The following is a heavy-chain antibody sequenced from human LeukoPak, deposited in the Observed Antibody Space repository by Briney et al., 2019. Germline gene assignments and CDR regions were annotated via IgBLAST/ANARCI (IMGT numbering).Heavy chain of an antibody. J-gene: IGHJ5*02. V-gene: IGHV2-5*02. Sequence: SGPTLVKPTQTLTLTCTFSGFSLSSNGVGVGWIRQPPGKALEWLALIYWDDDKRYSPSLKSRLTITKDTSKNQMVLTMTNMDPVDTATYYCAHRRPAAALLDPWGQGTLVTVSS. CDR2: IYWDDDK. CDR1: GFSLSSNGVG. D-gene: IGHD6-13*01. CDR3: AHRRPAAALLDP.